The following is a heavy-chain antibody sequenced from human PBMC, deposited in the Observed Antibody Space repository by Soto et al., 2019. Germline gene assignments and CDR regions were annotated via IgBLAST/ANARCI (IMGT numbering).Heavy chain of an antibody. V-gene: IGHV1-18*01. J-gene: IGHJ6*02. D-gene: IGHD1-20*01. CDR3: ARDDNWNYNYYYGMDV. Sequence: QVQLVQSGAEVKKPGASVKVSCKASGYTFTSYGISWVRQAPGQGLEWMGWISAYNGNTNYAQKLQGRVTLTTDTSTSTAYMELRSLRSDDTAVYYCARDDNWNYNYYYGMDVWRQGPTVTVSS. CDR2: ISAYNGNT. CDR1: GYTFTSYG.